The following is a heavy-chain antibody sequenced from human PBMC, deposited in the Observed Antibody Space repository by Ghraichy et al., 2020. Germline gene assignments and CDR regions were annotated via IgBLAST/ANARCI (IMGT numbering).Heavy chain of an antibody. CDR3: ARVSTGSSGWYPEYFQH. CDR1: GFTFTSYW. Sequence: GALRLSCAASGFTFTSYWMSWVRQAPGKGLEWVANIKQDGSEKYYVDSVKGRFTISRDNAKNSVYLQMNSLRAEDTAVYYCARVSTGSSGWYPEYFQHWGQGTLGTVSS. D-gene: IGHD6-19*01. J-gene: IGHJ1*01. CDR2: IKQDGSEK. V-gene: IGHV3-7*01.